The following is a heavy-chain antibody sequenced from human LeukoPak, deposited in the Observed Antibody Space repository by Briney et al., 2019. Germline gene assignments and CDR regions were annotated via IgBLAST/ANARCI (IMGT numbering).Heavy chain of an antibody. Sequence: GGSLRLSCAASGFTFSSYSMIWVRQAPGKGLEWVSSISSSSSYIYYADSVKGRLTISRDNAKNSLYLQMNSLRAEDTAVYYCARDSDYYDSSGYYVDYWGQGTLVTVSS. J-gene: IGHJ4*02. CDR2: ISSSSSYI. V-gene: IGHV3-21*01. D-gene: IGHD3-22*01. CDR3: ARDSDYYDSSGYYVDY. CDR1: GFTFSSYS.